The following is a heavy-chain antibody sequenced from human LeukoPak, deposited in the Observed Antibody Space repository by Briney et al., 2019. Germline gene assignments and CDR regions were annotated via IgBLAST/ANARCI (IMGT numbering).Heavy chain of an antibody. CDR3: ARAEMVASMPDS. CDR1: SFSISSGSY. Sequence: KSSETLSLTCTVPSFSISSGSYWGWIRPPPGKGLEWIGGIYPGGNTYYNPSLKSRVTISVDTSKNHFSLRLNSVTAADTAVYYCARAEMVASMPDSWGQGTLVTVSS. CDR2: IYPGGNT. D-gene: IGHD5-12*01. V-gene: IGHV4-38-2*02. J-gene: IGHJ4*02.